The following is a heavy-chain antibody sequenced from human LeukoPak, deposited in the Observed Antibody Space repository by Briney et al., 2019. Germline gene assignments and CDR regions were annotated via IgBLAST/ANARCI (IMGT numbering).Heavy chain of an antibody. CDR1: GYTFTAYY. CDR3: ARGYTDAMDV. D-gene: IGHD5-18*01. Sequence: ASVKVSCKASGYTFTAYYIHWVRQAPGQGLEWMGWVNPNSGGTNYAQKFQGRVTMTRDTSITTAYMELSSLKFDDTGVYSCARGYTDAMDVWGQGTTVTVSS. J-gene: IGHJ6*02. CDR2: VNPNSGGT. V-gene: IGHV1-2*02.